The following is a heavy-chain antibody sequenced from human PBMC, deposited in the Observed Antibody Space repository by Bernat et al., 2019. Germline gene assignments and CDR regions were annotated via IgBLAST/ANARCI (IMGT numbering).Heavy chain of an antibody. V-gene: IGHV1-24*01. J-gene: IGHJ6*02. CDR1: GYTLTELS. CDR2: FDPEDGET. CDR3: ATDGCSPGGGAAYYYYGMDV. D-gene: IGHD2-15*01. Sequence: QVQLVQSGAEVKKPGASVKVSCKVSGYTLTELSMHWVRQAPGNGLEWMGGFDPEDGETIYAQKFQGRVTMNEETATDTAYMELSSLRSEDTAVYYCATDGCSPGGGAAYYYYGMDVWGQGTTVTVSS.